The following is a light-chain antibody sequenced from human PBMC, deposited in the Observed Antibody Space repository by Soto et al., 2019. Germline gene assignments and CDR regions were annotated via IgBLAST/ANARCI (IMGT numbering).Light chain of an antibody. CDR1: SSDVGGYYY. CDR3: SSYTSSSTVV. J-gene: IGLJ2*01. CDR2: DVS. Sequence: QSVLTQPASVSGSPRQSITISCTGTSSDVGGYYYVSWYQQYPGKAPKLMIYDVSNRPSGISNRFSGSKSGNTASLTISGLQAEDEADYYCSSYTSSSTVVFGGGTKVTVL. V-gene: IGLV2-14*01.